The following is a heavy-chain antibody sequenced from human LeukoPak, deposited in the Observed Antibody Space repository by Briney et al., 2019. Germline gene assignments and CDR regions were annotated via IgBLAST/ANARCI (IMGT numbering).Heavy chain of an antibody. Sequence: GGSLRLSCAASGFTFSSYAMHWVREAPGKGLEWVAFISYDGSNKYFADSVKGRFTISRDNPKNTLYLQMNSLRAEDAAVYYCARRGGGNYPQYFEYWGQGTLVTVSS. D-gene: IGHD1-7*01. CDR1: GFTFSSYA. CDR3: ARRGGGNYPQYFEY. J-gene: IGHJ4*02. V-gene: IGHV3-30*03. CDR2: ISYDGSNK.